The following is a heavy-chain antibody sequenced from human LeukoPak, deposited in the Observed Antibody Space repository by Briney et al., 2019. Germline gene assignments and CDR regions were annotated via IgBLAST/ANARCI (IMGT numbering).Heavy chain of an antibody. Sequence: GGSLRLSCAASGFTFSSSGMHWVLQAPGKGLEWVAFISYDGSNRYYADSVKGRFTISRDNSKNTLYLQMNSLRAEDTAVYYCAKETRGSYSDYWGQGTLVTVSS. CDR3: AKETRGSYSDY. CDR2: ISYDGSNR. J-gene: IGHJ4*02. V-gene: IGHV3-30*02. CDR1: GFTFSSSG. D-gene: IGHD5-12*01.